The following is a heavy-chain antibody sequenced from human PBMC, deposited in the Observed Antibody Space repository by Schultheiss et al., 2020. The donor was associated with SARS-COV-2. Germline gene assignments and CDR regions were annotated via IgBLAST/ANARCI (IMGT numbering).Heavy chain of an antibody. V-gene: IGHV4-34*01. CDR2: INHSGST. D-gene: IGHD1-26*01. CDR3: ARGRRAATGTAFDY. CDR1: GGSFSGYY. J-gene: IGHJ4*02. Sequence: SETLSLTCAVYGGSFSGYYWSWIRQPPGKGLEWIGEINHSGSTNYNPSLKSRVTMSVDTSKNQFSLKLSSVTAADTAVYYCARGRRAATGTAFDYWGQGTLVTVSS.